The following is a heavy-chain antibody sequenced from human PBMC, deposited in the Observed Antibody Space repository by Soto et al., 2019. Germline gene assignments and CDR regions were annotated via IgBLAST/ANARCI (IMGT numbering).Heavy chain of an antibody. Sequence: GGSLRLSCAASGFTFSSYAMSWVRQAPGKGLEWVSAISGSGGSTYYADSVKGRFTISRDNSKNTLYLQMNSLRAEDRVVYYCAKARYRYYFDYWGQGTLVTVSS. CDR1: GFTFSSYA. D-gene: IGHD1-26*01. CDR2: ISGSGGST. J-gene: IGHJ4*02. V-gene: IGHV3-23*01. CDR3: AKARYRYYFDY.